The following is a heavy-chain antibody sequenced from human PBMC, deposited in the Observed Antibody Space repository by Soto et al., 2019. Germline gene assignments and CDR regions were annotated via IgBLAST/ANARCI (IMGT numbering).Heavy chain of an antibody. CDR1: GCIFSSYG. CDR2: IGGSGGST. V-gene: IGHV3-23*01. D-gene: IGHD2-2*01. J-gene: IGHJ4*02. CDR3: AKLQYPRTTPFDY. Sequence: GGSLRLSGAGSGCIFSSYGMSWVRQAPGKGLEWVSVIGGSGGSTYYADSVKGRFTVSRDNSKNTLYLQMNSLRAEDTAVYYCAKLQYPRTTPFDYWGQGTLVTVSS.